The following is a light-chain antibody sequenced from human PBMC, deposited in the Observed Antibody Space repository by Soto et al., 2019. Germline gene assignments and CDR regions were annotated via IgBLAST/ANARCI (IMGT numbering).Light chain of an antibody. Sequence: QSVLTQAASVSGSPGQSIAISCTGTSSDVGGYEYVSWYQQHPDKAPKIMIYDVSNRPSGVSNRFSGSKSGNTASLTISGLQVEDEADYYCSSYTSSSTYVFGTGTKATVL. CDR2: DVS. CDR1: SSDVGGYEY. J-gene: IGLJ1*01. V-gene: IGLV2-14*01. CDR3: SSYTSSSTYV.